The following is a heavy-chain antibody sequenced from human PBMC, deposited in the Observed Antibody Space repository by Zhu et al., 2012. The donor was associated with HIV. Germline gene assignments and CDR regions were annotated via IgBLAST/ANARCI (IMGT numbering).Heavy chain of an antibody. CDR1: GGSIDSGDYY. CDR3: ARLLWFGERAFDI. V-gene: IGHV4-30-4*01. J-gene: IGHJ3*02. D-gene: IGHD3-10*01. Sequence: QVQLQESGPGLVKPSQTLSLTCSVSGGSIDSGDYYWSWIRQPPGKGLEWIGYLFYSGSTYYNPSLKSRVIISVDTSKNQFSLNLSSVTAADTAVYYCARLLWFGERAFDIWGQGDNGHRSLQ. CDR2: LFYSGST.